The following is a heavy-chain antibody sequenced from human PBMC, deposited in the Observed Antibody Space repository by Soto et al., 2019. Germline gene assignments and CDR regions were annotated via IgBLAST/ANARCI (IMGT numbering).Heavy chain of an antibody. Sequence: PGGSLRLSCAASGFTFSNAWMSWVRQAPGKGLEWVGRIKSKTDGGTTDYAAPVKGRFTISRDDSKNTLYLQMNSLKTEDTAVYYCTTELIWFGPAAAYDIWGQGTMVTVSS. D-gene: IGHD3-10*01. CDR2: IKSKTDGGTT. CDR1: GFTFSNAW. V-gene: IGHV3-15*01. J-gene: IGHJ3*02. CDR3: TTELIWFGPAAAYDI.